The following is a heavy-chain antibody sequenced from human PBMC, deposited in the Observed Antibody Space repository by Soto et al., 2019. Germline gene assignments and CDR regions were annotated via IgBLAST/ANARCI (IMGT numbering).Heavy chain of an antibody. CDR2: IQYSGDT. CDR1: GGSVGSGAYY. D-gene: IGHD3-22*01. V-gene: IGHV4-61*08. Sequence: SETLSLTCIVSGGSVGSGAYYWSWIRQPPGNALEWIGYIQYSGDTNYNSSLKSRVTISVDMSRNRFSLKLTSVTAADTAFYYCARHDYSDRALDLWGQGTMVT. CDR3: ARHDYSDRALDL. J-gene: IGHJ3*01.